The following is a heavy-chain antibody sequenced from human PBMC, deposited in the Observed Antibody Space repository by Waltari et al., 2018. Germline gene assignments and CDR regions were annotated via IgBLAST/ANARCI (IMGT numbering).Heavy chain of an antibody. CDR3: ARAKSIVATITSY. CDR1: GFTFSSYW. CDR2: IKQDGSEK. J-gene: IGHJ4*02. D-gene: IGHD5-12*01. Sequence: EVQLVESGGGLVQPGGSLRLSCAASGFTFSSYWMSWVRQAPGKGLEGVANIKQDGSEKYYVDSVKGRFTISRDNAKNSLYLQMNSLRAEDTAVYYCARAKSIVATITSYWGQGTLVTVSS. V-gene: IGHV3-7*04.